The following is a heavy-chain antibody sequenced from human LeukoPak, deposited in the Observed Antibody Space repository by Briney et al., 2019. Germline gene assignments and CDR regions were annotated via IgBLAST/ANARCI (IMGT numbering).Heavy chain of an antibody. CDR1: GFTFSSYG. D-gene: IGHD6-19*01. Sequence: PGGSLRLSCAASGFTFSSYGMHWVRQAPGKGLEWVAVISYDGSNKYYADSVKGRFTISRDNSKNTLYLQMNSLRAEDTAVYYCAKDPSGSLMLYYFDYWGQGTLVTVSS. J-gene: IGHJ4*02. V-gene: IGHV3-30*18. CDR2: ISYDGSNK. CDR3: AKDPSGSLMLYYFDY.